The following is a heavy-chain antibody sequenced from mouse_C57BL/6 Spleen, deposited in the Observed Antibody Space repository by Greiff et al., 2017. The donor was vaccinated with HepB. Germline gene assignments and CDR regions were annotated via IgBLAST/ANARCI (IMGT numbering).Heavy chain of an antibody. J-gene: IGHJ3*01. CDR1: GYTFTSYD. Sequence: VQLQQSGPELVKPGASVKLSCKASGYTFTSYDINWVKQRPGQGLEWIGWIYPRDGSTKYNEKFKGKATLTVDTSSSTAYMELHSLTSEDSAVYFCAKGPYYYGSSGAWFAYWGQGTLVTVSA. V-gene: IGHV1-85*01. CDR2: IYPRDGST. D-gene: IGHD1-1*01. CDR3: AKGPYYYGSSGAWFAY.